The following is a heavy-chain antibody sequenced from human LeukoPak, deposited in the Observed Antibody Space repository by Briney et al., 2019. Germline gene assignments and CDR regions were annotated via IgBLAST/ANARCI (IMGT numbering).Heavy chain of an antibody. CDR1: GFTFSSYG. J-gene: IGHJ4*02. CDR3: GRSAAGSLYYFDY. Sequence: GGSLRLSCAASGFTFSSYGMHWVRQAPGKGLEWVAFIRYDGSNKYYADSVKGRFTISRDNSKNTLYLQMNSLRAEDTAVYYCGRSAAGSLYYFDYWGQETLVTVSS. V-gene: IGHV3-30*02. CDR2: IRYDGSNK. D-gene: IGHD6-13*01.